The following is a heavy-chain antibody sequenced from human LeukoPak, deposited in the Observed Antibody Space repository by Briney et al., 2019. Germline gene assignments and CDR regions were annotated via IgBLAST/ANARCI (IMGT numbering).Heavy chain of an antibody. CDR1: GFTFSSHL. J-gene: IGHJ4*02. V-gene: IGHV3-74*01. CDR2: ISSDGTYT. CDR3: ARDYDSSGYYRVFYY. Sequence: GGSLRLSCAASGFTFSSHLMHWVRQAPGKGLVWVSRISSDGTYTNYADSVRGRFTISRDNSKNTLYLQMNSLRAEDTAVYYCARDYDSSGYYRVFYYWGQGTLVTVSS. D-gene: IGHD3-22*01.